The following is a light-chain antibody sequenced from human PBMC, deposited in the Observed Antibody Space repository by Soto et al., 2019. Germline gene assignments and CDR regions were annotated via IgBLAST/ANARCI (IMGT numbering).Light chain of an antibody. J-gene: IGLJ1*01. V-gene: IGLV2-8*01. CDR2: EVN. CDR1: SSDVAGYNY. CDR3: TSYAGGNNV. Sequence: QSALTQPPSASGSPGQSVTISCTGTSSDVAGYNYVSWYKQHPGKVPKLMVYEVNKRPSGVPDRFSGSKSGNTASLTVSGLQAEDEDDYYCTSYAGGNNVFGTGTKLTVL.